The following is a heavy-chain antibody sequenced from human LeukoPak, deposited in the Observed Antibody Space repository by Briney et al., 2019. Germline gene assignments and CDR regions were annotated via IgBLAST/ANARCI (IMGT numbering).Heavy chain of an antibody. CDR2: TYYRSKWYN. D-gene: IGHD3-16*01. CDR3: ARGNGYPFDY. Sequence: SQTLSLTCAISGDSLSSNSATWNWVRQSPSRGLEWLGRTYYRSKWYNDYAVSVKGRVTINPDASKKQFSLQLNSVTPEDTAMYYCARGNGYPFDYWGQGTLVTVSS. V-gene: IGHV6-1*01. J-gene: IGHJ4*02. CDR1: GDSLSSNSAT.